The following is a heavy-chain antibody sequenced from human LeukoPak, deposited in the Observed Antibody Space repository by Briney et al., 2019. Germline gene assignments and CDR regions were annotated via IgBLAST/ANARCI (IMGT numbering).Heavy chain of an antibody. V-gene: IGHV4-34*01. Sequence: HPSETLSLTCAVYGGSLSGYYWSWIRQPPGKGLEWIGEINHSGSTNYNPSLKSRVTISVDTSKNQFSLKLSSVTAADTAVYYCARGLPSSRYCSGGSCYSITTYFDYWGQGTLVTVSS. CDR3: ARGLPSSRYCSGGSCYSITTYFDY. CDR2: INHSGST. CDR1: GGSLSGYY. J-gene: IGHJ4*02. D-gene: IGHD2-15*01.